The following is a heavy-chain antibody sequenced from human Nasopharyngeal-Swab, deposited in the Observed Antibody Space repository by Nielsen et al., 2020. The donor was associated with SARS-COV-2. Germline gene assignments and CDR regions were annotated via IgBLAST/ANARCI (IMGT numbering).Heavy chain of an antibody. CDR1: YGSISSYY. D-gene: IGHD3-22*01. CDR3: ARDLLYYYDSGGYSTYYYYCRDV. Sequence: SVLLSLTCTVSYGSISSYYWSWIRQPPGQGLEWIGSIYYSRSTNYNPSRKSRVTPSVDTSTNTFSLKLSSVTASDTAVYYCARDLLYYYDSGGYSTYYYYCRDVWGQGTTVTVSS. J-gene: IGHJ6*02. CDR2: IYYSRST. V-gene: IGHV4-59*01.